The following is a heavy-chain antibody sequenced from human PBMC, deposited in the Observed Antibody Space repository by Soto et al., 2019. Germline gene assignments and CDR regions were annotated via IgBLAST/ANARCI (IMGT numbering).Heavy chain of an antibody. Sequence: PSETLSPTCALSGCSLSSSNWGSWVRQPPGKGLEWIGEIYHTGSTTYNPSLNSRVTISVDKSKNQFSLELSSVTAADTAVYYCARDSGGGADYWGQGTLVTVSS. CDR3: ARDSGGGADY. V-gene: IGHV4-4*02. CDR2: IYHTGST. J-gene: IGHJ4*02. CDR1: GCSLSSSNW. D-gene: IGHD2-21*01.